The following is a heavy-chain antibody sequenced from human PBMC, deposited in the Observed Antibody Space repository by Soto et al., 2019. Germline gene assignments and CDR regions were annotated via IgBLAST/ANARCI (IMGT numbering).Heavy chain of an antibody. CDR1: GGSISSGGYY. D-gene: IGHD3-22*01. V-gene: IGHV4-31*03. J-gene: IGHJ4*02. CDR3: ARALYYDSSGYYEDY. Sequence: QVQLQESGPGLVKPSQTLSLTCTVSGGSISSGGYYWSWIRQHPGKGLEWIGYIYYSGSTYYNPSLTSRVTISVDTSKNQFSLKLSSVTAADTAVYYCARALYYDSSGYYEDYWGQGTLVTVSS. CDR2: IYYSGST.